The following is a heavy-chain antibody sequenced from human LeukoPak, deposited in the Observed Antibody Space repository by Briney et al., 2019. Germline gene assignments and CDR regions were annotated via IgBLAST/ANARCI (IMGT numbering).Heavy chain of an antibody. V-gene: IGHV3-23*01. CDR1: GFTFSSFA. Sequence: GGSLRLSCAASGFTFSSFAMSWVRQAPGKGPEWVSGISGSGASTFYADSVKGRFTISRDNSKNTLYLQMNSLRAEDTAVYYCAKGIYSSGWSYFDYWGHGTLVTVSS. CDR2: ISGSGAST. D-gene: IGHD6-19*01. J-gene: IGHJ4*01. CDR3: AKGIYSSGWSYFDY.